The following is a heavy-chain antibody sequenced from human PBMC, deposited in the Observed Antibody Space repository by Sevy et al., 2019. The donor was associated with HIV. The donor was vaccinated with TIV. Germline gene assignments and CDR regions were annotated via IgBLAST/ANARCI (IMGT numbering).Heavy chain of an antibody. Sequence: SETLSLTCTVSGGSISSYYWSWIRQPPGKGLEWIGYIYYSGSTNYNPSLKSRVTISADTSKNQCSLKLRSVTAADTAVYYCAGGGSSSWYPYYYYYGMDVWGQGTTVTVSS. CDR2: IYYSGST. CDR1: GGSISSYY. J-gene: IGHJ6*02. D-gene: IGHD6-13*01. CDR3: AGGGSSSWYPYYYYYGMDV. V-gene: IGHV4-59*01.